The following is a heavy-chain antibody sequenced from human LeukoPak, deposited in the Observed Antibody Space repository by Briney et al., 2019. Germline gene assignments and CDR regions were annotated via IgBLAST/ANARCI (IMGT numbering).Heavy chain of an antibody. CDR3: AKDRISVSLAGCNYYGMDV. CDR2: ISGSGGST. Sequence: PGGSLRLSCAASGFTFSSYGMTWVRQAPGKGLEWVSGISGSGGSTYYADSVKGRFTISRDNSKNTLYLQMNSLRAEDTAVYYCAKDRISVSLAGCNYYGMDVWGQGTTVTVSS. J-gene: IGHJ6*02. D-gene: IGHD5/OR15-5a*01. CDR1: GFTFSSYG. V-gene: IGHV3-23*01.